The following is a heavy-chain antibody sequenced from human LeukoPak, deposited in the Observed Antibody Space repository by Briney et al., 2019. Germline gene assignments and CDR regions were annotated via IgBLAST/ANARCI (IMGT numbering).Heavy chain of an antibody. D-gene: IGHD6-13*01. CDR3: ARTHLSSWHQTGLFDP. CDR1: GDSVSSNSAA. J-gene: IGHJ5*02. V-gene: IGHV6-1*01. CDR2: TYYRSKWYN. Sequence: SQTLSLTCAISGDSVSSNSAAWNWIRQSPSRGLEWLGRTYYRSKWYNDCAVSVKSRITINPDTSKNQFSLQLNSVTPEDTAVYYCARTHLSSWHQTGLFDPWGQGTLVTVSS.